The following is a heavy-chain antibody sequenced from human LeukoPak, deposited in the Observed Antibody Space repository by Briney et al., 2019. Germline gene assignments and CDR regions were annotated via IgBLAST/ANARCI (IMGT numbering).Heavy chain of an antibody. J-gene: IGHJ4*02. V-gene: IGHV3-30-3*01. CDR3: ARGARWDYDSSGYLY. CDR2: ISYDGSNK. Sequence: PGGSLRLSCAASGFTFSSYAMPWVRQAPGKGLEWVAVISYDGSNKYYADSVKGRFTISRDNSKNTLYLQMNSLRAEDTAVYYCARGARWDYDSSGYLYWGQGTLVTVSS. D-gene: IGHD3-22*01. CDR1: GFTFSSYA.